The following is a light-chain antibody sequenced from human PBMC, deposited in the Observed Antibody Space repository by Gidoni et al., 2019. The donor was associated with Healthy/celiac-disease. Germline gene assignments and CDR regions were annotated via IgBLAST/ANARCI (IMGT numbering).Light chain of an antibody. CDR3: QQSYSTPEST. CDR1: QSISSY. Sequence: IQMTQSPSSLSASVGDRVTITCRASQSISSYLNWYQQKPGKAPKLLIYAASSLQSGVPSRFSGSGSGTDFTLTISSLQPEDFATYYCQQSYSTPESTFGPGTKVDIK. J-gene: IGKJ3*01. V-gene: IGKV1-39*01. CDR2: AAS.